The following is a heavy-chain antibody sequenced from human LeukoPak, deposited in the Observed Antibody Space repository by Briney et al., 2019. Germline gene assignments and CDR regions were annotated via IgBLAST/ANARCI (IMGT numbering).Heavy chain of an antibody. D-gene: IGHD3-16*01. Sequence: GGSLRLSCAASGFTFSSYGMHWVRQAPGKGLEWVAVIWYDGSNKYYADSVKGRFTISGDNSKNTLYLQMNSLRAEDTAVYYCARDQASTFGGVTLDVWGQGTTVTVSS. CDR3: ARDQASTFGGVTLDV. CDR2: IWYDGSNK. V-gene: IGHV3-33*01. J-gene: IGHJ6*02. CDR1: GFTFSSYG.